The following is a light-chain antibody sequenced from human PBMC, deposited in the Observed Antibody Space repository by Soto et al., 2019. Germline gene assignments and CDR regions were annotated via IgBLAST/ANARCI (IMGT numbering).Light chain of an antibody. CDR3: QQYNSFSS. J-gene: IGKJ2*01. CDR1: QSISRW. CDR2: DAS. V-gene: IGKV1-5*01. Sequence: DIQMTQSPSTLSASVGERVTITCRARQSISRWLAWYQQKPGKAPKLLIYDASSLKGGVPSRFSGSGSGTEFTLTISSLQPDDFATYYCQQYNSFSSFGQGTKLEIK.